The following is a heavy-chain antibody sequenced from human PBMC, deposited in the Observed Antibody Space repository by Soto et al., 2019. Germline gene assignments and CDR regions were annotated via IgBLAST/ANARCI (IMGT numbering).Heavy chain of an antibody. CDR2: INPSGGST. Sequence: ASVKVSCKASGYTFTSYYMHWVRQAPGQGLEWMGIINPSGGSTSYAQKFQGRVTMTEDTSTDTAYMELSSLRSEDTAVYYCATVVGCSGGSCYPYREAFDIWGQGTMVTVSS. J-gene: IGHJ3*02. CDR1: GYTFTSYY. V-gene: IGHV1-46*01. D-gene: IGHD2-15*01. CDR3: ATVVGCSGGSCYPYREAFDI.